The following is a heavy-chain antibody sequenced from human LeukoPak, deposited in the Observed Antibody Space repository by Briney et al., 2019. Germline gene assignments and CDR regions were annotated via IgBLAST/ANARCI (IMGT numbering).Heavy chain of an antibody. J-gene: IGHJ6*03. Sequence: GSSVKVSCKASGGTFSSYAISWVRQAPGQGLEWRGRIIPIFGTANYAQKFQGRVTITTDESTSTAYMELSSLRSEDTAVYYCARAMVRGVISYYYYYMDVWGKGTTVTVSS. CDR3: ARAMVRGVISYYYYYMDV. V-gene: IGHV1-69*05. CDR2: IIPIFGTA. CDR1: GGTFSSYA. D-gene: IGHD3-10*01.